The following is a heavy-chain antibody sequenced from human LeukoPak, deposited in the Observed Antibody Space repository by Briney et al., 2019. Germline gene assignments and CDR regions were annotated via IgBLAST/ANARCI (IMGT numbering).Heavy chain of an antibody. CDR1: GGSISSGSYY. D-gene: IGHD4-17*01. V-gene: IGHV4-61*02. J-gene: IGHJ3*02. CDR2: VYTSGST. Sequence: PSETLSLTCTVSGGSISSGSYYWSWIRQPAGKGLEWIGRVYTSGSTNYNPSLKGRVTISVDTSKNQFSLKLSSVTAADTAVYYCARTKYSCGDYGMAHAFDIWGQGTMVTVSS. CDR3: ARTKYSCGDYGMAHAFDI.